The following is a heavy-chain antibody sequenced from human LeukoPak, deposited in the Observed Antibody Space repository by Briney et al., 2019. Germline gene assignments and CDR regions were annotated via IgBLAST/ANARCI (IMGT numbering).Heavy chain of an antibody. CDR3: ARVGQWLRSYYFDY. Sequence: GGSLRLSCAASGFTFSSYAMHLVRQAPGKGLEWVAVISYDGSNKYYADSVKGRFTISRDNSKNTLYLQMNSLRAEDTAVYYCARVGQWLRSYYFDYWGQGTLVTVSS. D-gene: IGHD5-12*01. J-gene: IGHJ4*02. V-gene: IGHV3-30-3*01. CDR2: ISYDGSNK. CDR1: GFTFSSYA.